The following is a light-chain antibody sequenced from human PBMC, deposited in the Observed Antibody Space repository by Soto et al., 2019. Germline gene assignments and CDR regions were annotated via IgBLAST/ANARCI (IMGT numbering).Light chain of an antibody. V-gene: IGKV3-11*01. CDR3: QQRSNWPPA. CDR2: GAS. J-gene: IGKJ3*01. CDR1: QSVSSY. Sequence: EIVLTQSPATLSLSPGERATLSCRASQSVSSYLAWYQQKPGQAPSLLIYGASNRATGIPARFSGSGSGTDFTLTNSSLVPEDFAVYYCQQRSNWPPAFGPGTKVDIK.